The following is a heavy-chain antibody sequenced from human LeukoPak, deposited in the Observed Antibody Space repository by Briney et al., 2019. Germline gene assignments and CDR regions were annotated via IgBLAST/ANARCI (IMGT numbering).Heavy chain of an antibody. CDR2: INSDGSST. Sequence: SRGSLRLSCAASGFTFSSYWMHWVRQAPGKGLVWVSRINSDGSSTSYADSVKGRFTISRDNAKNTLYLQMNSLRAEDTAVYYCARDKYYGSGNWFDPWGQGTLVTVSS. CDR3: ARDKYYGSGNWFDP. J-gene: IGHJ5*02. V-gene: IGHV3-74*01. CDR1: GFTFSSYW. D-gene: IGHD3-10*01.